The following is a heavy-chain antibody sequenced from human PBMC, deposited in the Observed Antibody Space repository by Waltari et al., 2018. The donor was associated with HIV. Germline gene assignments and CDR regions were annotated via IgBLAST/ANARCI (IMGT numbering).Heavy chain of an antibody. CDR2: ISSSSSYI. V-gene: IGHV3-21*01. Sequence: EVQLVESGGRLVKPGGYLRLSCEASGFPFSSYTTNWVRQAPGKGLEWVSSISSSSSYIFYADSVKGRFSISRDNAKNSLYLQMNSLRAEDTAVYYCARVYGSGSIDYWGQGTLVTVSS. CDR1: GFPFSSYT. D-gene: IGHD6-19*01. CDR3: ARVYGSGSIDY. J-gene: IGHJ4*02.